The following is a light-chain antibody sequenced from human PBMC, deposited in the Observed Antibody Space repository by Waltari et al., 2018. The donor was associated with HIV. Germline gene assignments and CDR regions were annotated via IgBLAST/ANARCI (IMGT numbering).Light chain of an antibody. V-gene: IGLV2-23*02. Sequence: QSALTQPASVSGSPGQSITISCTGTSSDVGSYNLVSCYQQHPGKAPKLMIYEVSKRPSGVSNRFSGSKSGNTASLTISGLQAEDEADYYCCSYAYSSTLIFGGGTNLTVL. CDR3: CSYAYSSTLI. J-gene: IGLJ2*01. CDR1: SSDVGSYNL. CDR2: EVS.